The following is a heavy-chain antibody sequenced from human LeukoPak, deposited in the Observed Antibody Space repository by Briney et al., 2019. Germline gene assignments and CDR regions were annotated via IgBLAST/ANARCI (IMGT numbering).Heavy chain of an antibody. CDR2: IHPGDSDT. CDR1: EYSFTSYC. Sequence: GESLKISCKGSEYSFTSYCIGWVRQMPGEGLEWMGIIHPGDSDTRYSPSFQGQVSISGDKSISTAYLQWSSLKASDTAMYYCARTYYYDSSGSLCAFDIWGQGTMVTVSS. D-gene: IGHD3-22*01. V-gene: IGHV5-51*01. CDR3: ARTYYYDSSGSLCAFDI. J-gene: IGHJ3*02.